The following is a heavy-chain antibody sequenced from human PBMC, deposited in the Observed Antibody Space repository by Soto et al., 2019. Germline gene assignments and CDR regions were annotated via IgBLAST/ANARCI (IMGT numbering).Heavy chain of an antibody. D-gene: IGHD2-21*01. CDR2: ISSSSTTT. CDR1: GFNFNIYS. V-gene: IGHV3-48*02. J-gene: IGHJ6*02. CDR3: AREGGVGIGAQCYNGMDV. Sequence: EIQLVESGGGLVQPGGSLRLSCAASGFNFNIYSMNWVRQAPGKGLEWVSYISSSSTTTYHADAVKGRFTISRDNAKNSRYLQRNSLRDEETAVYYCAREGGVGIGAQCYNGMDVWGQGTTVTVSS.